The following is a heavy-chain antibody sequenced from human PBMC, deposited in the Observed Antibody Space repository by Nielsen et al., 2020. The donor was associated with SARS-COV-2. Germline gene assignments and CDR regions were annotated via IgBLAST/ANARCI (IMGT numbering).Heavy chain of an antibody. V-gene: IGHV3-11*06. CDR2: ISSSSSYT. J-gene: IGHJ4*02. D-gene: IGHD6-19*01. CDR3: ARGSGWYNY. Sequence: RQAPGKGLEWVSYISSSSSYTNYADSVKGRFTISRDNSKNTLYLQMNSLRAEDTAVYYCARGSGWYNYWGQGTLVTVSS.